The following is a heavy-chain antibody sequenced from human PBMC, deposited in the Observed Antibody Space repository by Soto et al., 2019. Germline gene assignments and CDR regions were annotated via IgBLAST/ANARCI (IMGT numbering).Heavy chain of an antibody. D-gene: IGHD3-10*01. CDR3: TRDNRITMVRGVIVYYYYMDV. CDR1: GFTFGEYA. V-gene: IGHV3-49*03. Sequence: GGSLRLSWTASGFTFGEYAMSWFRQAPGKGLEWVGFIRSKAYGGTTEYAASVKGRFTISRDDSKSIAYLQMNSLKTEDTAVYYCTRDNRITMVRGVIVYYYYMDVWGKGTTVTVSS. J-gene: IGHJ6*03. CDR2: IRSKAYGGTT.